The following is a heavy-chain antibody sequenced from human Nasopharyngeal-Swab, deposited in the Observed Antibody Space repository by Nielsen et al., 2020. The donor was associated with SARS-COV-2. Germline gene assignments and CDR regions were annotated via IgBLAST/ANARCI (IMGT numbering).Heavy chain of an antibody. V-gene: IGHV1-46*01. CDR3: ARELYSSGWGTPHWYFDL. Sequence: WVRQAPGQGLEWTGIINPSGGSTSSAQKFQGRVTMTRDTSTSTVYMELSSLRSEDTAVYYCARELYSSGWGTPHWYFDLWGRGTLVTVSS. J-gene: IGHJ2*01. CDR2: INPSGGST. D-gene: IGHD6-19*01.